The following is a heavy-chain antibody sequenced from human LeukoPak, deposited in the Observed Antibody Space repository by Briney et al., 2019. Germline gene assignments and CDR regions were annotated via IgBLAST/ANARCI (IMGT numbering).Heavy chain of an antibody. CDR1: GGSTSNTNYY. Sequence: SETLSLTCTVSGGSTSNTNYYWVWIRQPPGKGLEWIGSIFYSGNTYYNPSLKSRVIISIDTSKNHLSLKLSSVTAADTAVYYCARVTMVRGVYYFDYWGQGTLVTVSS. CDR2: IFYSGNT. D-gene: IGHD3-10*01. CDR3: ARVTMVRGVYYFDY. J-gene: IGHJ4*02. V-gene: IGHV4-39*07.